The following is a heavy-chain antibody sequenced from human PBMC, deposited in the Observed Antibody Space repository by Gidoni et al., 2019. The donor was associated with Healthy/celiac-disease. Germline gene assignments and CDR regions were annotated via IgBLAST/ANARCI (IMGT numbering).Heavy chain of an antibody. CDR2: IYYSGST. Sequence: GYYWSWIRQHPGKGLEWIGYIYYSGSTYYNPSLKSRVTISVDTSKNQFSLKLSSVTAADTAVYYCARDGYYDRLSLFDIWGQGTMVTVSS. D-gene: IGHD3-22*01. CDR1: GYY. J-gene: IGHJ3*02. CDR3: ARDGYYDRLSLFDI. V-gene: IGHV4-31*02.